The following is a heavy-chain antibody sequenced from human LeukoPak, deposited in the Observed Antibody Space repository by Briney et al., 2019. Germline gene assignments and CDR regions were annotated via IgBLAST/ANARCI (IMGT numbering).Heavy chain of an antibody. CDR3: ARQDSSGYHPYFDY. CDR1: GGSISSSGYY. CDR2: IYYSGST. J-gene: IGHJ4*02. V-gene: IGHV4-39*07. Sequence: SETLSLTCTVSGGSISSSGYYWGWIRQPPGKGLEWIGSIYYSGSTYYNPSLKSRVTISVDTSKNQFSLKPSSVTAADTAVYYCARQDSSGYHPYFDYWGQGTLVTVSS. D-gene: IGHD3-22*01.